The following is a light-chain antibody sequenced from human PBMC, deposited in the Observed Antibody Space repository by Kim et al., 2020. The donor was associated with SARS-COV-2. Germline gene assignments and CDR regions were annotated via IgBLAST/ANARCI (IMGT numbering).Light chain of an antibody. Sequence: QSVLTQPPSASGTPGQRVTISCSGSSSNIGSSYVFWYQQLPGTAPRLVIYRNNERPSGVPDRFSGSKSGTSASLAISGLRSEDEADYYCAAWDDSLSGRVFGGGTQLTVL. V-gene: IGLV1-47*01. J-gene: IGLJ2*01. CDR3: AAWDDSLSGRV. CDR1: SSNIGSSY. CDR2: RNN.